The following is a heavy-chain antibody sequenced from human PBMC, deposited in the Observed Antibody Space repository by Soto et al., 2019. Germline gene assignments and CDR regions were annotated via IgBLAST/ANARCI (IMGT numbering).Heavy chain of an antibody. CDR2: FDPEDGET. CDR1: GYTLTGLS. CDR3: ATGKDTVTTTTRRYFDY. V-gene: IGHV1-24*01. Sequence: ASVKVSCKVSGYTLTGLSMHWVRQAPGKGLEWMGGFDPEDGETIYAQKFQGRVTMTEDTSTDTAYMELSSLRSEDTAVYYCATGKDTVTTTTRRYFDYWGQGTLVTVSS. J-gene: IGHJ4*02. D-gene: IGHD4-17*01.